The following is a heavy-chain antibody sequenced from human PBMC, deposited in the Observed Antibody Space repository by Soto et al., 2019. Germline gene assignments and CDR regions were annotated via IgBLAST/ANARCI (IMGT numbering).Heavy chain of an antibody. D-gene: IGHD2-15*01. J-gene: IGHJ4*02. CDR1: QITFSNYA. Sequence: PGGSLRLSCAASQITFSNYAMSWVRQAPGKGLEWVSAISGSGDYTYYADSVKGRFTISRDNSKNTLYLQMNSLRAEDTAVYYCARDHRYCSGPTCHPKVGYWGQGTQVTVSS. CDR2: ISGSGDYT. V-gene: IGHV3-23*01. CDR3: ARDHRYCSGPTCHPKVGY.